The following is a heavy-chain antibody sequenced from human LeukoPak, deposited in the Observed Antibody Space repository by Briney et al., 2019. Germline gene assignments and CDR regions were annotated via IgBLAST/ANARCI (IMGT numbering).Heavy chain of an antibody. V-gene: IGHV1-8*01. CDR2: MNPNSGNT. CDR3: ARALLGYYDSSGTRDY. Sequence: GASVKVSCKASGYTFTSYDINWVRQATGQGLEWMGWMNPNSGNTGYAQKFQGRVTMTRNTSISTAYMELSSLRSEDTAVYYCARALLGYYDSSGTRDYWGQGTLVTVSS. CDR1: GYTFTSYD. D-gene: IGHD3-22*01. J-gene: IGHJ4*02.